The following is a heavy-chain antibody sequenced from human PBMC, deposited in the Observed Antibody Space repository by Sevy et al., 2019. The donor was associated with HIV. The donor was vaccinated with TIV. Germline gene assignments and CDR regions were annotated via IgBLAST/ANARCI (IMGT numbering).Heavy chain of an antibody. J-gene: IGHJ5*02. CDR2: GSDTGTA. V-gene: IGHV4-39*01. Sequence: SETLSLTCTVSGGSISSNNYYWVWIRQPPGKGLEWIGSGSDTGTAYYNPSLKSRITISVDTSQNQFSLRLKSVTAADTAMYYCARLTVFEALSHNWFGPWGQGTLVTDSS. CDR1: GGSISSNNYY. CDR3: ARLTVFEALSHNWFGP. D-gene: IGHD3-3*01.